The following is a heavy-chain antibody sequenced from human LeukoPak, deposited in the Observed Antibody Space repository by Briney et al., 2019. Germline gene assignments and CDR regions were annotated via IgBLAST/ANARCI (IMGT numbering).Heavy chain of an antibody. D-gene: IGHD3-22*01. V-gene: IGHV4-59*08. CDR3: AGPYDSSGYYFSY. Sequence: SETLSLTCTVSGDSISSFYWSWIRQPPGKGLEWIGYIYYTGSTSYNPSFKSRVTISVDTSKNQFSLKLSSVTPADTAVYYCAGPYDSSGYYFSYWGQGTLVTVSS. CDR2: IYYTGST. CDR1: GDSISSFY. J-gene: IGHJ4*02.